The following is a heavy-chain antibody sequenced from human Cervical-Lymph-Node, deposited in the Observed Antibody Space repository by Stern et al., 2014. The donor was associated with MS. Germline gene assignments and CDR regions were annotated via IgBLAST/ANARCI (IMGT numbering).Heavy chain of an antibody. D-gene: IGHD1-26*01. Sequence: VQLVESGAEMKKPGESLKISCKGSGYSFTLYWIGWVRQTPGKGLERMGITYPGDSDPRYSPSFQGQVTISADKSISTAYLQWSSLKASDTAMYYCAALVRGSYFYWGQGTLVTVSS. V-gene: IGHV5-51*01. J-gene: IGHJ4*02. CDR2: TYPGDSDP. CDR1: GYSFTLYW. CDR3: AALVRGSYFY.